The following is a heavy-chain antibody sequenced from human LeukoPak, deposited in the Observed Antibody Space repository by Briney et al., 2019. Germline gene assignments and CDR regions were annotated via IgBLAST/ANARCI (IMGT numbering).Heavy chain of an antibody. CDR3: AKESRYSYGYYFDY. J-gene: IGHJ4*02. Sequence: PGGSLRLSCAASGFTFSSYGMSWVRQAPGKGLEWVSGINNSGDRTYYADSVKGRFTISRDNSKNALYLQMNSLRAEDTAVYYCAKESRYSYGYYFDYWGQGTLVTVSS. D-gene: IGHD5-18*01. CDR1: GFTFSSYG. CDR2: INNSGDRT. V-gene: IGHV3-23*01.